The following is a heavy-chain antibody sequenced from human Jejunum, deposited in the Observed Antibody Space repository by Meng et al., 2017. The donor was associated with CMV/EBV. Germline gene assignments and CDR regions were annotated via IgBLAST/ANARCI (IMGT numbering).Heavy chain of an antibody. CDR3: ARFAQGYCSSTSCSSRDY. Sequence: SMYAMNWVRQAPGKGLEWVSGISGSGGNTYYADSVKGRFTISRDNSKNTVYLQMNSLRAEGTAIYYCARFAQGYCSSTSCSSRDYWGQGTLVTVSS. J-gene: IGHJ4*02. CDR2: ISGSGGNT. D-gene: IGHD2-2*01. V-gene: IGHV3-23*01. CDR1: SMYA.